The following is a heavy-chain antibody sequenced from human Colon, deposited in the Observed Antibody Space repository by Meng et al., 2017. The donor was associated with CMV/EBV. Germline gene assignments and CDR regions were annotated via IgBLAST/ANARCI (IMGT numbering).Heavy chain of an antibody. V-gene: IGHV7-4-1*02. J-gene: IGHJ4*02. CDR2: INTQTGNP. CDR3: TRDQGSWLRIDF. Sequence: SCKGLRYPVTNSAINWVRQAPGQGLEWMGYINTQTGNPTYSQGFTGRFVFSLDTSVSTAYLQISSLKAEDTAVYYCTRDQGSWLRIDFWGQGTLVTVSS. CDR1: RYPVTNSA. D-gene: IGHD3-10*01.